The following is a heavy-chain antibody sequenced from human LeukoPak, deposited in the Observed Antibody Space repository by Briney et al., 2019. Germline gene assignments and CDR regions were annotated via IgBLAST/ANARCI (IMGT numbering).Heavy chain of an antibody. CDR1: GFTFSSYG. CDR2: ISYDGSNK. V-gene: IGHV3-30*18. Sequence: GGSLRLSCAASGFTFSSYGMHWVRQAPGKGLEWVAVISYDGSNKYYADSVKGRFTISRDNSKNTLYLQMNSLRAEDTAVYYCAKDQDTAMGLYYYCGMDVWGKGTTVTVSS. D-gene: IGHD5-18*01. J-gene: IGHJ6*04. CDR3: AKDQDTAMGLYYYCGMDV.